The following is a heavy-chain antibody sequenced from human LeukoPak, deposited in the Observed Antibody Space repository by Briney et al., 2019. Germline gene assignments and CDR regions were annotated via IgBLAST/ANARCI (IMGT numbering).Heavy chain of an antibody. J-gene: IGHJ6*02. CDR3: AKDSTVSGSYYGMDI. CDR1: GFTFSSYA. V-gene: IGHV3-23*01. CDR2: ISGSGGST. D-gene: IGHD3-22*01. Sequence: GGSLRLSCAASGFTFSSYAMSWVRQAPGKGLEWVSAISGSGGSTYHADSVKGRFTISRDNSKNTLYLQMNSLRAEDTAVYYCAKDSTVSGSYYGMDIWGQGTTVTVSS.